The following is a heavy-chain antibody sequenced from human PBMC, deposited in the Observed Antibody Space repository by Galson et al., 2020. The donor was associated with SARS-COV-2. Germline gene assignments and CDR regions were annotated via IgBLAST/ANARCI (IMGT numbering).Heavy chain of an antibody. CDR1: GFTFSSYW. V-gene: IGHV3-74*01. CDR2: INSDGSST. J-gene: IGHJ4*02. D-gene: IGHD3-22*01. Sequence: GGSLRLSCAASGFTFSSYWMHWVRQAPGKGLVWVSRINSDGSSTSYADSVKGRFTISRDNAKNTLYLQMNSLRAEDTAVYYCATPQYYYDSSGYLPFWYWGQGTLVTVSS. CDR3: ATPQYYYDSSGYLPFWY.